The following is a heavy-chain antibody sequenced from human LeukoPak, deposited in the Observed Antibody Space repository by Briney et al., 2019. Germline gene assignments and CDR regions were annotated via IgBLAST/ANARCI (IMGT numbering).Heavy chain of an antibody. CDR2: TYYRSKWYN. V-gene: IGHV6-1*01. CDR3: VSDQAGLDY. J-gene: IGHJ4*02. CDR1: GDSVSSNSGA. D-gene: IGHD6-13*01. Sequence: SQTLSLTCAISGDSVSSNSGAWTWIRQSPSRGLEWLGRTYYRSKWYNDYAESVKSRINIKPDTSRNQFSLQLNSVTPEETAVYCCVSDQAGLDYWGQRTLVTVSS.